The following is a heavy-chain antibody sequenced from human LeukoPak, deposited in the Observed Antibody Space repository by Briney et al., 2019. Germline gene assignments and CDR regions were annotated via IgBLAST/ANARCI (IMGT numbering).Heavy chain of an antibody. CDR3: ATTERYSSGWYFDY. J-gene: IGHJ4*02. Sequence: PSQTLSLTCTVSGGSISSGGYYWSRIRQHPGKGLEWIGYIYYSGSTYYNPSLKSRVTISVDTSKNQFSLKLSSVTAADTAAYYCATTERYSSGWYFDYWGQGTLVTVSS. CDR1: GGSISSGGYY. V-gene: IGHV4-31*03. D-gene: IGHD6-19*01. CDR2: IYYSGST.